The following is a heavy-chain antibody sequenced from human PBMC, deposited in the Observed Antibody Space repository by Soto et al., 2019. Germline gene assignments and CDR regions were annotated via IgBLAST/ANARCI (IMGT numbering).Heavy chain of an antibody. CDR2: IKSKTDGGTT. CDR1: GFTFSNAW. J-gene: IGHJ6*02. V-gene: IGHV3-15*07. Sequence: GGSLRLSCAASGFTFSNAWMNWVRQAPGKGLEWVGRIKSKTDGGTTDYAAPVKGRFTISRDDSKNTLYLQMNSLKTEDTAVYYCTTDPCADYYYYYGMDVWGQGTTVTV. CDR3: TTDPCADYYYYYGMDV.